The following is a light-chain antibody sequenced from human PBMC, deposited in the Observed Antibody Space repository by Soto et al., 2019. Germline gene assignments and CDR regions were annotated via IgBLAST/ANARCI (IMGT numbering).Light chain of an antibody. CDR2: RNN. CDR1: SSNIGSNY. V-gene: IGLV1-47*01. CDR3: AAWDDSLGYV. Sequence: QPVLTQPPSASGTPGQRVTISCSGSSSNIGSNYVYWYQQLPGTATKLLIYRNNQRPSGVPDRFSGSKSGTSASLAISGLRSEDEADYYCAAWDDSLGYVFGTGTKLTVL. J-gene: IGLJ1*01.